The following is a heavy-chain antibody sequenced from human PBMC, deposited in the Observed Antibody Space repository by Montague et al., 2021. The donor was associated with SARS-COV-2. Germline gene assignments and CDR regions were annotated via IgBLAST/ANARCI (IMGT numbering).Heavy chain of an antibody. CDR3: AASGRRGYSNPFHH. D-gene: IGHD4-11*01. CDR2: ISYSGST. Sequence: TLSLTCTVSGDSITSGGYFWNWIRQHPGKGLEYIGAISYSGSTCYKPSLTSRVSISIDTSKNAFSLSLHSVTAADTAVYFCAASGRRGYSNPFHHCGRGSLVTVSS. CDR1: GDSITSGGYF. J-gene: IGHJ4*02. V-gene: IGHV4-31*03.